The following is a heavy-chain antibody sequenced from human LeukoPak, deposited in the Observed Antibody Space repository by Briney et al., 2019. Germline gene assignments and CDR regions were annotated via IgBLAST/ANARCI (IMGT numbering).Heavy chain of an antibody. CDR1: GFTLSDHY. CDR3: TREDHSNYNY. J-gene: IGHJ4*02. V-gene: IGHV3-7*01. D-gene: IGHD4-11*01. CDR2: IKQDGGET. Sequence: GGSLRLSCAVSGFTLSDHYMGWARQAPGKGLEWVASIKQDGGETFYVDSVKGRFTISRDNAKNSLYLQMNSLRAEDTAVYYCTREDHSNYNYWGQGTLVTVSS.